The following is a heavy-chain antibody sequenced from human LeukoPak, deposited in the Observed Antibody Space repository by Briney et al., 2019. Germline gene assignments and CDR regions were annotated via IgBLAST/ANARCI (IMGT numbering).Heavy chain of an antibody. J-gene: IGHJ4*02. CDR2: IYHSGST. V-gene: IGHV4-30-2*01. D-gene: IGHD6-19*01. CDR3: ARDGRVAGIEC. Sequence: SQTLSLTCAVSGGSISSGGYSWSWIRQPPGKGLEWIGYIYHSGSTYYNPSLKSRVTISVDRSKNQFSLKLSSVTAADTAVYYCARDGRVAGIECWGQGTLVTVYS. CDR1: GGSISSGGYS.